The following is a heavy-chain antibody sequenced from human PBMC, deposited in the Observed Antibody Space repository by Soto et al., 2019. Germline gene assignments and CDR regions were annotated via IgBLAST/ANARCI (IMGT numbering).Heavy chain of an antibody. CDR1: GFTFSNYP. V-gene: IGHV3-23*01. CDR3: AKDRRIAPGGDAFDI. J-gene: IGHJ3*02. CDR2: ISGSGETP. D-gene: IGHD6-13*01. Sequence: PGGSLRLSCAASGFTFSNYPMSWVRQAPGNGLEWVSGISGSGETPYYADSVKGRFTISRDNYKNMLYLQMNSLRAEDTAVYYCAKDRRIAPGGDAFDIWGQGTMVTVSS.